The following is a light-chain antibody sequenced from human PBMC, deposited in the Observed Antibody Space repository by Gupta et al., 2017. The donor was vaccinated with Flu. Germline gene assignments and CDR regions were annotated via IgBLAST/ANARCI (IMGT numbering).Light chain of an antibody. CDR1: QSVLYSSNNKNC. CDR2: WAS. CDR3: QQYYSAPWT. V-gene: IGKV4-1*01. Sequence: NCKSSQSVLYSSNNKNCLAWYQQKPGQPPKLLIYWASTRESGVPDRLSGSGSGTDFTLTISSLQAEDVAVYYCQQYYSAPWTFGQGTKVEIK. J-gene: IGKJ1*01.